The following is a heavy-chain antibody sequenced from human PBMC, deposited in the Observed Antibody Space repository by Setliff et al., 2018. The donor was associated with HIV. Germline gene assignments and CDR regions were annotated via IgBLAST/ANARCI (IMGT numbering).Heavy chain of an antibody. CDR1: GGSFSGYY. J-gene: IGHJ3*02. CDR2: ISSSSRSK. CDR3: ARMGAKHAFDI. D-gene: IGHD1-26*01. Sequence: PSETLSLTCAVYGGSFSGYYWSWIRQPPGKGLEWVSSISSSSRSKYYADSVKGRFTISRDNAKNSLYLQMNSLRAEDTAVYYCARMGAKHAFDIWGQGTMVTVSS. V-gene: IGHV3-11*06.